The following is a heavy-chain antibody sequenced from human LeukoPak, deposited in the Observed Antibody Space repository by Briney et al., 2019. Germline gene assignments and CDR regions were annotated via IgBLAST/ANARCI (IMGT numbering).Heavy chain of an antibody. V-gene: IGHV3-23*01. J-gene: IGHJ3*02. Sequence: PGGSLRLSCAASGFTFSSYAMSWVRQAPGKGLEWVSAISGSGGRTYYVDSVKGRFTISRDNSKNTLYLQTNSLRAEDTAVYYCARDRDRLYGSGPNGAFDIWGQGTMVTVSS. CDR2: ISGSGGRT. CDR3: ARDRDRLYGSGPNGAFDI. D-gene: IGHD3-10*01. CDR1: GFTFSSYA.